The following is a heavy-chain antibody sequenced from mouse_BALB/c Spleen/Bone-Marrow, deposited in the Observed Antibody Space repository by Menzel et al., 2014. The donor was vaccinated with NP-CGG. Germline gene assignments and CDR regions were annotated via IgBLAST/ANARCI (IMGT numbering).Heavy chain of an antibody. Sequence: QVQLQQPGAELVKPGAPVKLSCKASGYTFTSYWMNWVKQRPGRGLEWIGRIDPSDSETHYNQKFKDKATLTVDKSSSTAYIQLSSLTPEDSAVYYCARSHGYYPYWYFDVWGAGTTATVSS. CDR3: ARSHGYYPYWYFDV. CDR1: GYTFTSYW. D-gene: IGHD2-3*01. CDR2: IDPSDSET. V-gene: IGHV1-69*02. J-gene: IGHJ1*01.